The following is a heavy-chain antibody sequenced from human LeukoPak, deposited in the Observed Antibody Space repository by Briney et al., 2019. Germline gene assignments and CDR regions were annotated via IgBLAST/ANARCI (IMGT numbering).Heavy chain of an antibody. CDR1: GFTFSSYG. CDR2: IWYDGSNK. V-gene: IGHV3-33*01. J-gene: IGHJ4*02. Sequence: PGGSLRLSCAASGFTFSSYGMHWVRQAPGKGLEWVAVIWYDGSNKYYADSVKGRFTISRDNSRNTLYLQMNSLRAEDTAVYYCARDTSGWYSWGQGTLVTVSS. CDR3: ARDTSGWYS. D-gene: IGHD6-19*01.